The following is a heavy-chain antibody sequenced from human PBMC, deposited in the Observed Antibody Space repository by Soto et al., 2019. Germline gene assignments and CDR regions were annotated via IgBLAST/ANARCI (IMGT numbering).Heavy chain of an antibody. V-gene: IGHV3-23*01. CDR1: GFTFSSYA. CDR2: ISGSGGST. J-gene: IGHJ6*02. Sequence: PGGSLRLSCAASGFTFSSYAMSWVRQAPGKGLEWVSAISGSGGSTYYADSVKGRFTISRDNSKNTLYLQMNSLRAEDTAVYYCANDQGKSGGSSHPWDTTVTYYYYGMDVWGQGTTVTVSS. D-gene: IGHD2-15*01. CDR3: ANDQGKSGGSSHPWDTTVTYYYYGMDV.